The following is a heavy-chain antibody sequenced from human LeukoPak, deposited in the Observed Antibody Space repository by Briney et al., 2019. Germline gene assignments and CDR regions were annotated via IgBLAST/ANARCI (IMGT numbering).Heavy chain of an antibody. CDR3: AKDLIAVAGSPYYYGMDV. D-gene: IGHD6-19*01. Sequence: PGRSLRLSCAASGFTFSSYGMHWVRQAPGKGLEWVAVISYDGSNKYYADSVKGRFTISRDNSENTLYLQMNSLRAEDTAVYYCAKDLIAVAGSPYYYGMDVWGQGTTVTVSS. J-gene: IGHJ6*02. CDR2: ISYDGSNK. CDR1: GFTFSSYG. V-gene: IGHV3-30*18.